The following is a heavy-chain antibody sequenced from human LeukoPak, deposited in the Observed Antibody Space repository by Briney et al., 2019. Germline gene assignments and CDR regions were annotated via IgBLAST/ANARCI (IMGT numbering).Heavy chain of an antibody. J-gene: IGHJ4*02. V-gene: IGHV3-23*01. Sequence: QPGGSLRLSCAASGFTFSNYAMSWVRQAPGKGLEWVSAISGSGGSTYYADSVKGRFTISRDKSKNTLYLQMNSLRAEDTAVYYCAKDLSLYCGGDCYRNEFYFDYWGQGTLVTVSS. CDR2: ISGSGGST. D-gene: IGHD2-21*02. CDR3: AKDLSLYCGGDCYRNEFYFDY. CDR1: GFTFSNYA.